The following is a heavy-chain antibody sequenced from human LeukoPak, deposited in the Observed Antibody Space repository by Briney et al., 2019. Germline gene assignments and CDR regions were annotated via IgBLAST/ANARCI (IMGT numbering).Heavy chain of an antibody. CDR3: ARPATYYYDSSGYYYVGAFDI. D-gene: IGHD3-22*01. J-gene: IGHJ3*02. CDR1: GYTFTGYY. CDR2: INPNSGGT. Sequence: ASVKVSCKASGYTFTGYYMHWVRQAPGQGLEWMGWINPNSGGTNYAQKFQGRVTMTRDTSISTAYMELSRLRSDDTAVYYCARPATYYYDSSGYYYVGAFDIWGQGTMVTVSS. V-gene: IGHV1-2*02.